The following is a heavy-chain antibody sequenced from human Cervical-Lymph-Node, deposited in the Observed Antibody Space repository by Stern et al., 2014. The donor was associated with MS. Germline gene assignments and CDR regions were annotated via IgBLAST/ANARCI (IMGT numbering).Heavy chain of an antibody. J-gene: IGHJ4*02. Sequence: QLQLQESGPGLVKPAETLSLTCTISGGSITSHYWSWIRQPPGKGLEYIGYVYYTGPTNYNHSLNGRVAISVDPSKNQFFLKLSSVTAADTAVYFCARDEGGSYDHWGQGTLVTVSS. V-gene: IGHV4-59*11. D-gene: IGHD1-26*01. CDR1: GGSITSHY. CDR3: ARDEGGSYDH. CDR2: VYYTGPT.